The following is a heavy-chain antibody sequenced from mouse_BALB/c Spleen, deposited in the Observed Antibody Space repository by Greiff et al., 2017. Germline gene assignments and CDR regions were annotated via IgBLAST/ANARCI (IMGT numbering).Heavy chain of an antibody. J-gene: IGHJ2*01. D-gene: IGHD3-1*01. CDR1: GFNIKDYY. V-gene: IGHV14-4*02. CDR3: NTARATNYFDY. CDR2: IDPENGDT. Sequence: EVQLQQSGAELVRSGASVKLSCTASGFNIKDYYMHWVKQRPEQGLEWIGWIDPENGDTEYAPKFQGKATMTANTSSNTAYLQLSSLTSEDAAVYYSNTARATNYFDYWGQGATLTVS.